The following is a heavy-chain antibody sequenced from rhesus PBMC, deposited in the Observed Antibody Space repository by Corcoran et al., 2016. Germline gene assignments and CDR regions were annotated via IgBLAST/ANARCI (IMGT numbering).Heavy chain of an antibody. D-gene: IGHD5-24*01. J-gene: IGHJ4*01. CDR1: GASISGYY. V-gene: IGHV4S14*01. CDR2: IDGSGGSS. Sequence: QVQLQESGPGLVKPSETLSLTCAVSGASISGYYYWSWIRQPPGKGLEWIGGIDGSGGSSYLNPALKSRVTLSVDTSKNRFTVRVSSVTAAGAAVYYWARGVQSWGQGVLVTVSS. CDR3: ARGVQS.